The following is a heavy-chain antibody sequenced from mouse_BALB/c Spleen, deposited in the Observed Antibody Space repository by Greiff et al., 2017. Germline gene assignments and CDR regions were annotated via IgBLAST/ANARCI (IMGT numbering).Heavy chain of an antibody. CDR1: GFTFSDYY. J-gene: IGHJ4*01. CDR2: ISDGGSYT. D-gene: IGHD2-3*01. Sequence: EVMLVESGGGLVKPGGSLKLSCAASGFTFSDYYMYWVRQTPEKRLEWVATISDGGSYTYYPDSVKGRFTISRDNAKNNLYLQMSSLKSEDTAMYYCARDRDGYYGAMDYWGQGTSVTVSS. CDR3: ARDRDGYYGAMDY. V-gene: IGHV5-4*02.